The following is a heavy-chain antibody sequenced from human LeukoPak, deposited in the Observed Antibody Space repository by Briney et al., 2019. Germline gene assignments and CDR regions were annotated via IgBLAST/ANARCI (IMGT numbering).Heavy chain of an antibody. CDR3: ARDVVRGASDY. Sequence: ASVKVSCKASGYTFTSYDIKWVREATGQGLEWMEWMNPNSGNTGYAQKFQGRVTITRNTSISTAYMELSSLRSEDTAVYYCARDVVRGASDYWGQGTLVTVSS. D-gene: IGHD3-10*01. CDR1: GYTFTSYD. CDR2: MNPNSGNT. J-gene: IGHJ4*02. V-gene: IGHV1-8*03.